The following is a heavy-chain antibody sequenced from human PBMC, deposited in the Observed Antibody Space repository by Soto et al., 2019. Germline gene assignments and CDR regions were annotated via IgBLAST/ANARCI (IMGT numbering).Heavy chain of an antibody. V-gene: IGHV3-30*18. Sequence: SLRLPCAASGFTFSSYGMHWVRQAPGKGLERGAVISYDGSYKYYADSVKGRFTISRDNSKKTLYLQMNSLRAEDTAVYYCAKAKGLSDWNDVKDYWGQGTLVTVSS. CDR3: AKAKGLSDWNDVKDY. CDR1: GFTFSSYG. J-gene: IGHJ4*02. CDR2: ISYDGSYK. D-gene: IGHD1-1*01.